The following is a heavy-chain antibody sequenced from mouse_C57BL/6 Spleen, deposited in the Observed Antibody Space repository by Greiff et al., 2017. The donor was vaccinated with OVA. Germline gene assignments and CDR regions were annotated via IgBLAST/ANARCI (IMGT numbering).Heavy chain of an antibody. V-gene: IGHV1-50*01. CDR2: IDPSDSYT. D-gene: IGHD1-1*01. CDR3: ARASSYWYFEG. J-gene: IGHJ1*03. CDR1: GYTFTSYW. Sequence: QVQLQQPGAELVKPGASVKLSCKASGYTFTSYWMQWVKQRPGQGLEWIGEIDPSDSYTNYNQKFKGKATLTVDTSSSTAYMQISSLTSEDSAVYYCARASSYWYFEGWGTGTTVTVSS.